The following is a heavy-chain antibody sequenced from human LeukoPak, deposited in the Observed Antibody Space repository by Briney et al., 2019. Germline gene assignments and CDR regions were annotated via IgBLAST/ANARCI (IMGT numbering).Heavy chain of an antibody. Sequence: SQTLSLTCTVSAGSISSGSYYWSWIRQPAGKGLEWIGRIYTSGSTNYNPSLKSRVTISVDTSKNQFSLKLSSVTAADTAVYYCARDLYYYGSGSYVGLDYWGQGTLVTVSS. CDR3: ARDLYYYGSGSYVGLDY. CDR2: IYTSGST. CDR1: AGSISSGSYY. J-gene: IGHJ4*02. V-gene: IGHV4-61*02. D-gene: IGHD3-10*01.